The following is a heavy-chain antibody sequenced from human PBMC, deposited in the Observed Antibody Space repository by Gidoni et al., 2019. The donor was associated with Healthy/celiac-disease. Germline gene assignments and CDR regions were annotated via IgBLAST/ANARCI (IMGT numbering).Heavy chain of an antibody. CDR2: IIPIFGTA. CDR1: VGTFSSFA. J-gene: IGHJ4*02. V-gene: IGHV1-69*06. D-gene: IGHD4-17*01. Sequence: QVQLVQSGAEVKKPGSSVKVSCKASVGTFSSFAISWVRQAPGQGLEWMGGIIPIFGTANYAQEFQGRVTVTADKATSTAYSELSSLRSEDTAVYYCAKGATVTREFDYWGQGTLVTFSS. CDR3: AKGATVTREFDY.